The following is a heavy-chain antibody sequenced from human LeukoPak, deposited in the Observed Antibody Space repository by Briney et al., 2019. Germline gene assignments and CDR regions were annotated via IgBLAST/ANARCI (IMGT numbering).Heavy chain of an antibody. J-gene: IGHJ6*03. CDR1: GVSIINYY. CDR3: ARRPSHGMMVVIDYYYMDV. D-gene: IGHD3-22*01. Sequence: SETLSLTCTVSGVSIINYYWNWIRQPPGKGLEWIGYISYSGSTNYNPSLKSRVTILVDTSKSQFSLKLSSVTAADTAVYYCARRPSHGMMVVIDYYYMDVWGKGTTVTVSS. V-gene: IGHV4-59*08. CDR2: ISYSGST.